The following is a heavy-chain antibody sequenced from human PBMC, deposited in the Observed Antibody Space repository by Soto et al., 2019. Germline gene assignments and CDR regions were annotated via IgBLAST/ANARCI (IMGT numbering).Heavy chain of an antibody. J-gene: IGHJ5*02. D-gene: IGHD3-10*01. CDR1: GFTFSSYA. CDR3: ARDEGKKLLWFGELRTENWFDP. Sequence: GGSLRLSCAASGFTFSSYAMHWVRQAPGKGLEWVAVISYDGSNKYYADSVKGRFTISRDNSKNTLYLQMNSLRAEDTAVYYCARDEGKKLLWFGELRTENWFDPWGQGTLVTVSS. CDR2: ISYDGSNK. V-gene: IGHV3-30-3*01.